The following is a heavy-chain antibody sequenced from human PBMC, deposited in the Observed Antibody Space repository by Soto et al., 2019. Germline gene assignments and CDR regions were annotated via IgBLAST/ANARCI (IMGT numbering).Heavy chain of an antibody. CDR1: GFSLTSPGMC. CDR3: ARSIRGPRRFNGMDV. D-gene: IGHD1-20*01. Sequence: SGPTLVNPTETLTLTCTFPGFSLTSPGMCVSWIRQPPGKALEWLALIERDDGDKYYSTSLKTRLTISRDTRKNQVVLTMANMDPADTGTYYCARSIRGPRRFNGMDVWGQGTTVTVSS. J-gene: IGHJ6*02. V-gene: IGHV2-70*13. CDR2: IERDDGDK.